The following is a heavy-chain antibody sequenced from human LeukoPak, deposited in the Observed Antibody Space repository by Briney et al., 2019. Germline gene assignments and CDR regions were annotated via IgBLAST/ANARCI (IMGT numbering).Heavy chain of an antibody. CDR1: GGSFSGYY. V-gene: IGHV4-59*08. J-gene: IGHJ2*01. CDR2: IYYSGST. CDR3: ARRGQLVYWYFDL. Sequence: SETLSLTCAVYGGSFSGYYWSWIRQPPGKGLEWIGYIYYSGSTNYNPSLKSRVTISVDTSKNQFSLKLSSVTAADTAVFYCARRGQLVYWYFDLWGRGTLVTVSS. D-gene: IGHD6-6*01.